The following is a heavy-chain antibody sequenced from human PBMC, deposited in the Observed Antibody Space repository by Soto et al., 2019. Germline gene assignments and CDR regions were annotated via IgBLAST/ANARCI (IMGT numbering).Heavy chain of an antibody. V-gene: IGHV4-61*08. CDR2: IYYGGST. CDR3: ASMYCGGDCSLSH. CDR1: GGSVSSGGYY. D-gene: IGHD2-21*02. Sequence: QVQLQESGPGLVKPSETLPLTCTVSGGSVSSGGYYWSWIRQPPGKGLEWIGYIYYGGSTKYNPSLKSRVTISLDTSKNQFSLKLTSVTAADTAVYYCASMYCGGDCSLSHWGQGTLVTVSS. J-gene: IGHJ4*02.